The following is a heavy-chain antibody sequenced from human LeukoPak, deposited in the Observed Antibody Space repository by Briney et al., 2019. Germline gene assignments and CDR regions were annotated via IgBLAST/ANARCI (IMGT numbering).Heavy chain of an antibody. V-gene: IGHV3-30*18. Sequence: GGSLRLSCAASGFTFSRYGMHWVRQAPGKGLEWVAVISYDGNNKYYADSVKGRFTISRDNSKNTLYLQMNSLRAEDTAVYYCAKGFDIVVLPAAICDYRGQGTLVTVSS. D-gene: IGHD2-2*01. J-gene: IGHJ4*02. CDR2: ISYDGNNK. CDR3: AKGFDIVVLPAAICDY. CDR1: GFTFSRYG.